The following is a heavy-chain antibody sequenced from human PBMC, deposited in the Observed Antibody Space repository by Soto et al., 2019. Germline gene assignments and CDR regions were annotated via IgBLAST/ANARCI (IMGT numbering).Heavy chain of an antibody. CDR3: ARESDYGVFYIAY. D-gene: IGHD3-16*01. CDR1: GYTFTGYY. Sequence: QVQLVQSGAEVKKPGASVKVSCKSSGYTFTGYYIHWVRQAPGQGLEWMGWINPDSGGSNYTQNLHGRVTMTRDTSISAAYMELSRLRSDDTAVYYCARESDYGVFYIAYWGQGTRVTVSS. V-gene: IGHV1-2*02. J-gene: IGHJ4*02. CDR2: INPDSGGS.